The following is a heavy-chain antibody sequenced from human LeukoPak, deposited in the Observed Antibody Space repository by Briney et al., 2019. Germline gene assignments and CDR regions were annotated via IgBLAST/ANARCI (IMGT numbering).Heavy chain of an antibody. CDR1: GFTFSSYG. V-gene: IGHV3-33*06. CDR3: AKTQPYYYGSGSYYPIDY. D-gene: IGHD3-10*01. J-gene: IGHJ4*02. Sequence: GGSLRLSCAASGFTFSSYGMHWVRQAPGKGLEWVAVIWYDGSNKYYADSVKGRFTISRDNSKNTLYLQMNSLRAEDTAVYYCAKTQPYYYGSGSYYPIDYWGQGTLVTVSS. CDR2: IWYDGSNK.